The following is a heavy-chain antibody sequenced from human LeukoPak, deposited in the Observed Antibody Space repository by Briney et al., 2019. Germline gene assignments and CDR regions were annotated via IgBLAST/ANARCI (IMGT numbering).Heavy chain of an antibody. CDR1: GYSFTSYW. Sequence: GESLKIPCKGSGYSFTSYWIGWVRQAPGKGLVWASRIKSDGSITTYADSVKGRFTISRDNAKNTLYLQMNSLRAEDTAVYYCVRGGDGYNPCLYWGQGTLVTVSS. J-gene: IGHJ4*02. CDR2: IKSDGSIT. CDR3: VRGGDGYNPCLY. V-gene: IGHV3-74*01. D-gene: IGHD5-24*01.